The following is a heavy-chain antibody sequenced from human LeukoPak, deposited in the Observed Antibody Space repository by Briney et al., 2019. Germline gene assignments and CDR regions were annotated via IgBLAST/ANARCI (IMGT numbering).Heavy chain of an antibody. CDR2: IRPSGST. Sequence: GASVKVSCKASGYTFTSYYIHWVRQAPGQGLEYMGIIRPSGSTAYPQKFQGRLTMTWDTSTSAVYMELSSLGSEDTAVYYCVREGPETYYFDFWGQGTLVTVSS. CDR3: VREGPETYYFDF. J-gene: IGHJ4*02. V-gene: IGHV1-46*01. CDR1: GYTFTSYY. D-gene: IGHD5-24*01.